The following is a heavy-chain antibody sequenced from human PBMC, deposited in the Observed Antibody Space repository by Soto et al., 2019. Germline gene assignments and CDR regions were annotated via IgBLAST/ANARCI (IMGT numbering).Heavy chain of an antibody. D-gene: IGHD3-3*01. CDR3: AKSESGGFSRNLIFVY. V-gene: IGHV5-51*01. CDR1: GYSFSSYW. CDR2: IYPGDSDT. J-gene: IGHJ4*02. Sequence: EVQLVQSGAEVKKPGQSLKISCKASGYSFSSYWIAWVRQMPGKGLEWMGSIYPGDSDTRYSPSSQGQVTISADKSISTAYLQWNSLKASDTAMYFCAKSESGGFSRNLIFVYWGQGTQVTVSS.